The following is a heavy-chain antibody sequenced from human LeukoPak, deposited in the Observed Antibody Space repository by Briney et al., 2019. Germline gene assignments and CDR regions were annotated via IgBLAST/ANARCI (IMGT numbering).Heavy chain of an antibody. CDR1: GGSITSSSYY. J-gene: IGHJ4*02. CDR2: IYFSGST. D-gene: IGHD3-16*01. V-gene: IGHV4-39*01. CDR3: ARRRFGDSALDY. Sequence: SETLSLTCTVSGGSITSSSYYWGWVRQPPGKGLGWIGIIYFSGSTYCNPSLKSRVTISVDTSKTQFSLKLSSVTAADTAVYYCARRRFGDSALDYWGQGTMVSVSS.